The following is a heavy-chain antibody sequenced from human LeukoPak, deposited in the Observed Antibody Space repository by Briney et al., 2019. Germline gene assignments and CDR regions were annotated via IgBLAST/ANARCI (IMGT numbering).Heavy chain of an antibody. CDR3: ARILTSQWLVQAYAFDI. J-gene: IGHJ3*02. D-gene: IGHD6-19*01. CDR2: IHYSGSS. CDR1: GDSIIGYY. V-gene: IGHV4-59*01. Sequence: SETLSLTCTVSGDSIIGYYWSRIRQPPGKGLEWIGYIHYSGSSNYNPSLQSRVTISVDTSRGHFSLKLSSATAADTAVYFCARILTSQWLVQAYAFDIWGQGTMVTVSS.